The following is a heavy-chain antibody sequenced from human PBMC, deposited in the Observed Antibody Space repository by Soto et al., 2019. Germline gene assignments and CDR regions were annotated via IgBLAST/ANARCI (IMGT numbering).Heavy chain of an antibody. CDR2: IYPGDSDT. CDR3: AISFVVPAASYNYYYGKDL. J-gene: IGHJ6*02. D-gene: IGHD2-2*01. V-gene: IGHV5-51*01. Sequence: HGESLKISCKGSGYSFTSYWIGWVRQMPGKGLEWMGIIYPGDSDTRYSPSFQGQVTISADKSISTAYLQWSSLKASDTAMYYCAISFVVPAASYNYYYGKDLLGQRATVTGSS. CDR1: GYSFTSYW.